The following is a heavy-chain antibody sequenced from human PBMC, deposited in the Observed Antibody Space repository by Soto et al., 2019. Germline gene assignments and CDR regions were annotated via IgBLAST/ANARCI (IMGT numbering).Heavy chain of an antibody. CDR2: IVVGSGNT. Sequence: SVKVSCKASGFTFTSSAVQWVRQARGQRLEWIGWIVVGSGNTNYAQKLQGRVTMTTDTSTSTAYMELRSLRSDDTAVYYCAVNYYGSGSYYYDYWGQGTLVTVSS. V-gene: IGHV1-58*01. J-gene: IGHJ4*02. D-gene: IGHD3-10*01. CDR3: AVNYYGSGSYYYDY. CDR1: GFTFTSSA.